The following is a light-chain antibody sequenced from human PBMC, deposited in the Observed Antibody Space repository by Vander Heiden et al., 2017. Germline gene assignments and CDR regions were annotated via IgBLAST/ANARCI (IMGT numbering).Light chain of an antibody. CDR3: QSADSSGTVGV. Sequence: YQLTPPPSVSVSPGQTARITCSGDALPRQYACWYQQKPGQAPVLVMYKDSKRSSGIPDRFSGSSSGTTVTLTISGVQAEDEADYYCQSADSSGTVGVFGGGTKLTVL. CDR2: KDS. CDR1: ALPRQY. J-gene: IGLJ3*02. V-gene: IGLV3-25*03.